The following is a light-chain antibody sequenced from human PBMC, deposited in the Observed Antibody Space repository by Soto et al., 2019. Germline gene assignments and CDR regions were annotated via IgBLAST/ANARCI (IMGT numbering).Light chain of an antibody. CDR2: GAS. V-gene: IGKV3-20*01. CDR3: QQYGSSGP. CDR1: QSVSQSVTTN. Sequence: DIEMTQSPSTLSASVGDRVTITCRASQSVSQSVTTNLAWYQQKPGQAPRLLIYGASNRATGIPDRFSGSGSGTGFTLTISRLEPDDFAVYYCQQYGSSGPFGQGTKVDIK. J-gene: IGKJ1*01.